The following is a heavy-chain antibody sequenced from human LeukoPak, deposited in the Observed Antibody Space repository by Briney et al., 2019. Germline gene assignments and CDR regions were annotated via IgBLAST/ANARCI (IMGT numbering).Heavy chain of an antibody. CDR1: GFSFTNHW. D-gene: IGHD3-10*01. V-gene: IGHV5-51*01. J-gene: IGHJ4*02. CDR2: IYPGDSDT. CDR3: ARENSADSGIAY. Sequence: HGESLKISCKASGFSFTNHWIGWVRQMPGKGLEWMGIIYPGDSDTKYSPSFQGQVTISADKSINTAYLQWSSLEASDTAMYYCARENSADSGIAYWGQGTLVTVSS.